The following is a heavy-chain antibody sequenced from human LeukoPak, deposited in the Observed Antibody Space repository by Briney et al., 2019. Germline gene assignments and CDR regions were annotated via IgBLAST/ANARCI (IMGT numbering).Heavy chain of an antibody. V-gene: IGHV3-33*01. CDR1: GFTFSSYG. CDR2: IWYDGSNK. D-gene: IGHD3-10*01. Sequence: PGGSLRLSCAASGFTFSSYGMLWVRQAPGKGLEWVAVIWYDGSNKYYADSVKGRFTISRDNSKNTLYLQMNSLRAEDTAVYYCARANTPNYYGSGSYLPLGYWGQGTLVTVSS. J-gene: IGHJ4*02. CDR3: ARANTPNYYGSGSYLPLGY.